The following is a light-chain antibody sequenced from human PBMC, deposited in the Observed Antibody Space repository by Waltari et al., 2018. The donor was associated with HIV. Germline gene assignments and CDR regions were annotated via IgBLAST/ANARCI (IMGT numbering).Light chain of an antibody. V-gene: IGKV3-15*01. Sequence: EIVMTQSPATLSVSPGERATLPCRASQSVSSNLAWYQQKPGQAPRLLIYGASTRATGIPARFSGSGSGTEFTLTISSLQSEEFAVYYCQQYNTWPPRTFGQGTKLEIK. CDR3: QQYNTWPPRT. J-gene: IGKJ2*01. CDR2: GAS. CDR1: QSVSSN.